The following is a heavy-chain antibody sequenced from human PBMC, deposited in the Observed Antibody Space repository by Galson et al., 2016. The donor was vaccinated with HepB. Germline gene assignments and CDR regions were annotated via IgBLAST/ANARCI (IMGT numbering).Heavy chain of an antibody. J-gene: IGHJ4*02. CDR1: RFNFSTFT. CDR3: ARWSRGTGSSLDF. Sequence: SLRLSCAASRFNFSTFTVNWVRQVPGKGLEWVSSISSSSLYIYYADSLRGRFTVSRDNSKNSLFLQMNSLGAEDTAIYYCARWSRGTGSSLDFWGQGTLVTVSS. V-gene: IGHV3-21*06. CDR2: ISSSSLYI. D-gene: IGHD3-10*01.